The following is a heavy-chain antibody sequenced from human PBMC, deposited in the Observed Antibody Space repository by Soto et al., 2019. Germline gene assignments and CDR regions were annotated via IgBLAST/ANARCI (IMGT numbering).Heavy chain of an antibody. CDR1: GGSISSYY. J-gene: IGHJ6*02. CDR2: IYYSGST. D-gene: IGHD6-19*01. CDR3: ARDKGGWGYSSGYYYYGMDV. V-gene: IGHV4-59*01. Sequence: SETLSLTCTVSGGSISSYYWSWIRQPPGKGLEWIEYIYYSGSTNYNPSLKSRVTISVDTSKNQFSLKLSSVTAADTAVYYCARDKGGWGYSSGYYYYGMDVWGQGTSVTVSS.